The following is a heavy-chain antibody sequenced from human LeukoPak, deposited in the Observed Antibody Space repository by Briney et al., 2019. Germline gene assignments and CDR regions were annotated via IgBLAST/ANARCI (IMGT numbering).Heavy chain of an antibody. V-gene: IGHV4-61*01. Sequence: SQTLSLTCTVSGDSISSGSYYWSWIRQSPGTGLEWIGYMDYSGSTAYNPSLKSRVTISIDTSKKQFSLELSSVTAAYTAIYFCARRKRGSGGPFDYWGQGTLVTVSS. CDR2: MDYSGST. D-gene: IGHD6-19*01. CDR1: GDSISSGSYY. CDR3: ARRKRGSGGPFDY. J-gene: IGHJ4*02.